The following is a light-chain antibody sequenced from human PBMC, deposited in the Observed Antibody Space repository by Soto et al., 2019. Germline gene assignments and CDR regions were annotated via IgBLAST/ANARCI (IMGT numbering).Light chain of an antibody. J-gene: IGKJ2*03. V-gene: IGKV1-5*01. Sequence: VHMTQSPSTLSASVGDRVTITCRASQSISSWVAWYQQKPGQVPKLLIYDAPPLESGVPSRFSGNKSGTEFTLTINDLQPDDCATYYCQQYYSFQYSFGQGTKLEI. CDR2: DAP. CDR3: QQYYSFQYS. CDR1: QSISSW.